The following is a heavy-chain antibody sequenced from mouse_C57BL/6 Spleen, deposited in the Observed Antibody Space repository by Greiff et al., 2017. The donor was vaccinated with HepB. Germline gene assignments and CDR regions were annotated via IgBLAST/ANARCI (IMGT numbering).Heavy chain of an antibody. CDR1: GFTFSDYG. J-gene: IGHJ4*01. V-gene: IGHV5-17*01. CDR2: ISSGSSTI. Sequence: DVQLVESGGGLVKPGGSLKLSCAASGFTFSDYGMHWVRQAPEKGLEWVAYISSGSSTIYYADTVKGRFTISRDNAKNTLFLQMTSLRSEDTAMYYCARGGYYYGSYYAMDYWGQGTSVTVSS. CDR3: ARGGYYYGSYYAMDY. D-gene: IGHD1-1*01.